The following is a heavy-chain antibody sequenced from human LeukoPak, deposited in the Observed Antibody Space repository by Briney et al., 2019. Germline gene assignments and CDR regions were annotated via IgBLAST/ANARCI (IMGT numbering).Heavy chain of an antibody. Sequence: ASVTVSCKASGYTFTGFYMHWVRQAPGQGLEWMGWMNPNSGGTNYAQNFQGRVTMTRDTSFSTASMELSRLTSDDTAVYYCARGGVVAAAIEGDPPLRFAYWGQGTLVTVSS. V-gene: IGHV1-2*02. CDR3: ARGGVVAAAIEGDPPLRFAY. D-gene: IGHD2-2*01. J-gene: IGHJ4*02. CDR1: GYTFTGFY. CDR2: MNPNSGGT.